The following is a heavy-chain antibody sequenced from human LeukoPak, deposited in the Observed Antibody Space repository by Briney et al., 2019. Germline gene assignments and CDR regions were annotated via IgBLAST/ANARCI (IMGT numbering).Heavy chain of an antibody. Sequence: GGTPRLSCAASGFTFSNYGMSWVRQAPGKGLEWVSGISGTGSTYYADSVKGRFTISRDNSKNTLFLQMNSLRAEDTAVYYCAKVSDYAWGSYRYPFDNWGQGTLVIVSS. V-gene: IGHV3-23*01. CDR1: GFTFSNYG. CDR2: ISGTGST. CDR3: AKVSDYAWGSYRYPFDN. J-gene: IGHJ5*02. D-gene: IGHD3-16*02.